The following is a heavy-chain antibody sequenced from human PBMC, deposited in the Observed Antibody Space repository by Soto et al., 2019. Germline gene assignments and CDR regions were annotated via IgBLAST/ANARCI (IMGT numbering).Heavy chain of an antibody. V-gene: IGHV3-33*01. D-gene: IGHD2-2*01. CDR1: GFTFSSYG. Sequence: QVQLVESGGGMVQPGRSLRLSCAASGFTFSSYGMHWVRQAPGKGLEWVAVIWYDGSNKYYADSVKGRFTISRDNSKNTLYLQMNSLRAEDTAVYYCSAAMPASDYYYYMDVWGKGTTVTVSS. J-gene: IGHJ6*03. CDR3: SAAMPASDYYYYMDV. CDR2: IWYDGSNK.